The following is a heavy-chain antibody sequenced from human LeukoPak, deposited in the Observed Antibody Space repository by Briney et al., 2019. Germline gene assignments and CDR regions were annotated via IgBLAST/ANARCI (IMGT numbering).Heavy chain of an antibody. Sequence: GGSLRLSCAASGFTFDDYAMHWVRQAPGKGLEWVSGISWNSGSIGYADSVKGRFTISRDNAKNSLYLQMNSLRAEDTALYYCARATTGTRTLPNDYWGQGTLVTVSS. CDR1: GFTFDDYA. CDR2: ISWNSGSI. J-gene: IGHJ4*02. CDR3: ARATTGTRTLPNDY. V-gene: IGHV3-9*01. D-gene: IGHD1-1*01.